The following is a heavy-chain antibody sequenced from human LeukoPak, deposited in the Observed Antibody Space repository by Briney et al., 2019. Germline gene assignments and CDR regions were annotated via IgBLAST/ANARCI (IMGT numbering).Heavy chain of an antibody. J-gene: IGHJ4*02. Sequence: SETLSLTCTVSGGSISSYYWSWIRQPPGKGLEWIGYIYYSGSTNYNPSLKSRVTISVDTSKNQFPLKLSSVTAADTAVYYCARSEYSSSWPGGYWGQGTLVTVSS. CDR1: GGSISSYY. D-gene: IGHD6-13*01. CDR3: ARSEYSSSWPGGY. V-gene: IGHV4-59*01. CDR2: IYYSGST.